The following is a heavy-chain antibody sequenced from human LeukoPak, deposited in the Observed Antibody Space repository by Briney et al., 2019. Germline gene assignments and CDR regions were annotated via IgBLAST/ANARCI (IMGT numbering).Heavy chain of an antibody. Sequence: SETLSLTCTVSGGSISSFYWSWIRQPPGKGLEWIGYIYYSGSTNYNPSLKSRVTISVDTSKNQFSLKLSSVTAADTAVYYCARESGSYYRGWFDPWGQGTLVTVSS. J-gene: IGHJ5*02. CDR3: ARESGSYYRGWFDP. D-gene: IGHD1-26*01. CDR1: GGSISSFY. V-gene: IGHV4-59*01. CDR2: IYYSGST.